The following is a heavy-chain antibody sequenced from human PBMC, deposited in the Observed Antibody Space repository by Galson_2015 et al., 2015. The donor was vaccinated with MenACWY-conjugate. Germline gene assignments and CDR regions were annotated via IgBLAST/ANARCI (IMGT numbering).Heavy chain of an antibody. CDR1: GFTFSSYS. D-gene: IGHD2-2*01. J-gene: IGHJ6*02. Sequence: SLRLSCAASGFTFSSYSMNWVRQAPGKGLEWVSSISSSSSYIYYADSVKGRFTISRDNAKNSLYLQMNSLRAEDTAVYYCARSECSSTSCSYYYYYGMDVWGQGTTVTVSS. CDR3: ARSECSSTSCSYYYYYGMDV. CDR2: ISSSSSYI. V-gene: IGHV3-21*01.